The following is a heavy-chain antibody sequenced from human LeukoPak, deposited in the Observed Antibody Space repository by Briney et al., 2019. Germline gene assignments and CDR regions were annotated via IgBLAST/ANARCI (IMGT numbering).Heavy chain of an antibody. J-gene: IGHJ4*02. CDR1: GLTFSRFA. CDR3: AKDLPDYGDYIEGY. D-gene: IGHD4-17*01. V-gene: IGHV3-23*01. Sequence: PGGSLRLSRAASGLTFSRFAMSWVRQAPGKGLEWVSTISGSGSSINYADSVKGRFTFSRDNSKNTLYLQMNSLSAEDTAVYYCAKDLPDYGDYIEGYWGQGTLVTVSS. CDR2: ISGSGSSI.